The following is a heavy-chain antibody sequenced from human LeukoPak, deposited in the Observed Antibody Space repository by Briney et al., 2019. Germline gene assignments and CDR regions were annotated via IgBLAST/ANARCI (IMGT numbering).Heavy chain of an antibody. Sequence: ASVKVSCKASGGSFSNYTISWLRQAPGQGLEWMGIINPSGGSTSYAQKFQGRVTMTRDMSTSTVYMELSSLRSEDTAVYYCARGCSSTSCYLTWFDPWGQGTLVTVSS. CDR1: GGSFSNYT. V-gene: IGHV1-46*01. D-gene: IGHD2-2*01. CDR3: ARGCSSTSCYLTWFDP. CDR2: INPSGGST. J-gene: IGHJ5*02.